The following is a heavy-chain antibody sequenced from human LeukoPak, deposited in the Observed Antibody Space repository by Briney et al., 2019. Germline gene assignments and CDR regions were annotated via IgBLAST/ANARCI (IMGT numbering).Heavy chain of an antibody. V-gene: IGHV3-30-3*01. CDR1: GFTFSSYA. D-gene: IGHD6-19*01. Sequence: GGSLRLSCAASGFTFSSYAMHWVRQAPCKGLEWVAVISYDGSNKYYADSVKGRFTISRDNSKNTLYLQMNSLRAEDTAVYYCARGGWRPKNWFDPWGQGTLVTVSS. J-gene: IGHJ5*02. CDR3: ARGGWRPKNWFDP. CDR2: ISYDGSNK.